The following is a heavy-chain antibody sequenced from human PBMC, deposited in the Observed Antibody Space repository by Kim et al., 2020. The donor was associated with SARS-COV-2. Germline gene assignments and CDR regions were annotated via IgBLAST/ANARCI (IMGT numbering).Heavy chain of an antibody. J-gene: IGHJ4*02. Sequence: GGSLILSCAASGFTFSNAWMSWVRQAPGKGLEWVGRIKSKTDGGTTDYAAPVKGRFTISRDDSKNTLYLQMNSLKTEDTAVYYCTTDLWFGESTHFDYWGQGTLVTVSS. V-gene: IGHV3-15*01. D-gene: IGHD3-10*01. CDR2: IKSKTDGGTT. CDR1: GFTFSNAW. CDR3: TTDLWFGESTHFDY.